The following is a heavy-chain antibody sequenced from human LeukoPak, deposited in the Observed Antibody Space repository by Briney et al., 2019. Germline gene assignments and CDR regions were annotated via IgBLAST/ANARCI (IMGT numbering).Heavy chain of an antibody. D-gene: IGHD4/OR15-4a*01. CDR1: GDSINNYF. V-gene: IGHV4-59*01. CDR3: AATIRRDYGDTNLDY. Sequence: SETLSLTCTVPGDSINNYFWSRIRQPPGKGLEWIGYMHNGVHTNYNPSLKSRVTISGDTSKNQLSLKLTSVTAADTAVYYCAATIRRDYGDTNLDYWGQGTLVTVSS. CDR2: MHNGVHT. J-gene: IGHJ4*02.